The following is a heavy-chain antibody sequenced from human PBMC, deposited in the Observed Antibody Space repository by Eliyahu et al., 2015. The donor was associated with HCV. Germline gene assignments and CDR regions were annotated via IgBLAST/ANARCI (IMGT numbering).Heavy chain of an antibody. CDR3: TTDTAEDYVWGTYRSLDY. D-gene: IGHD3-16*02. Sequence: EVQLVESGGGLVRPGGSLTVXXAAXGFTFSKAWMXWVRQAPGKGLEWIGLIKSENDGGTTAYTAPVKGRFTISRDDSRSTLYLQMNSLKTEDTAVYYCTTDTAEDYVWGTYRSLDYWGQGTLVTVSS. CDR1: GFTFSKAW. V-gene: IGHV3-15*01. J-gene: IGHJ4*02. CDR2: IKSENDGGTT.